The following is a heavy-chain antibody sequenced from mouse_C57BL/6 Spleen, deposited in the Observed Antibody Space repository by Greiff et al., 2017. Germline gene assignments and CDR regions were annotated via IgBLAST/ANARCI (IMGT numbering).Heavy chain of an antibody. CDR3: ARLLPYAMDY. V-gene: IGHV3-6*01. CDR1: GYSITSGYY. J-gene: IGHJ4*01. CDR2: ISYDGSN. Sequence: EVQLQESGPGLVKPSQSLSLTCSVTGYSITSGYYWNWIRQFPGNKLEWMGYISYDGSNNSNPSLKNRISITRDTSKNQFFLKLNSVTTEDTATYYCARLLPYAMDYWGQGTSVTVSS. D-gene: IGHD1-1*01.